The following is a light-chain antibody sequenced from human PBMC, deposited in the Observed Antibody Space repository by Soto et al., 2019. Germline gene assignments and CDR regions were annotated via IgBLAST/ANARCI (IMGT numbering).Light chain of an antibody. CDR2: LGS. V-gene: IGKV2-28*01. J-gene: IGKJ3*01. CDR1: QSLLHSNGYIY. CDR3: LQTLPSPT. Sequence: EIVLTQSPLSLSVTPGEPASISCRSSQSLLHSNGYIYLDWYMQKPGQSPQLLIYLGSNRASGVPDRFSGSGSGTDFTLRSSRVAAEDVGVYYCLQTLPSPTFGPGTKVDI.